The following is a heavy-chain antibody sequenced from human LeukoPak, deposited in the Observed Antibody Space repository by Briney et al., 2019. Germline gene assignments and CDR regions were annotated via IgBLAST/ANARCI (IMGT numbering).Heavy chain of an antibody. CDR3: ATWDISGAYRAFHI. J-gene: IGHJ3*02. CDR2: INAGNGNT. V-gene: IGHV1-3*01. CDR1: GYTFTSYA. D-gene: IGHD1-26*01. Sequence: VASVKVSCKASGYTFTSYAMHWVRQAPGQRLEWMGWINAGNGNTKYSQKFQGRVTITRDTSASTAYMELSSLRSEDTAVYYCATWDISGAYRAFHIWGQGTVVTVSS.